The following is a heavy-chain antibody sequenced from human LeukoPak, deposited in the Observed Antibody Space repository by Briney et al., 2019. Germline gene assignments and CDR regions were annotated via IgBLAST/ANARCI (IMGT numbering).Heavy chain of an antibody. CDR3: ASLGYSKGYYYGMDV. D-gene: IGHD4-11*01. Sequence: GGSLRLSCAASGFTFSSYWMHWVRQAPGKGLVWVSRINSDGSSTSYADSVKGRITISRDNAKNTLYLQMNTLRAEDTALYYCASLGYSKGYYYGMDVWGQGTTVTVSS. J-gene: IGHJ6*02. V-gene: IGHV3-74*01. CDR2: INSDGSST. CDR1: GFTFSSYW.